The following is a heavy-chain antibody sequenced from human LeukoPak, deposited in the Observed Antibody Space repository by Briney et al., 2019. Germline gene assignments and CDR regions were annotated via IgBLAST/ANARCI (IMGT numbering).Heavy chain of an antibody. Sequence: GGSLRLSCAASGFTFSSYSTTWVRQAPGKGLEWVSSISSSSSYIYYADSVKGRFTISRDNAKNSLYLQMNSLRAEDTAVYYCARASSSWLYYFDYWGQGTLVTVSS. J-gene: IGHJ4*02. CDR1: GFTFSSYS. V-gene: IGHV3-21*01. CDR2: ISSSSSYI. CDR3: ARASSSWLYYFDY. D-gene: IGHD6-13*01.